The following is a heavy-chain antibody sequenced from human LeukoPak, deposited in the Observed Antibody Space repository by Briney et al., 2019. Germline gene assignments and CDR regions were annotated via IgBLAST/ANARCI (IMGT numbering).Heavy chain of an antibody. J-gene: IGHJ4*02. Sequence: GGSLRLSCAASGFTFDDYAMHWVRQAPGKGLEWVSGISWNSGSIGYADSVKGRFTISRDNAKNSLYLQMNSLRAEDTALYYCAKAREQWLAFDYWGQGTLVTVSS. V-gene: IGHV3-9*01. CDR2: ISWNSGSI. CDR1: GFTFDDYA. CDR3: AKAREQWLAFDY. D-gene: IGHD6-19*01.